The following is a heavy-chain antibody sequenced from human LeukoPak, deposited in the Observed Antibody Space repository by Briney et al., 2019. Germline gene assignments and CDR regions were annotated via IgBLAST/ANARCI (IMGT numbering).Heavy chain of an antibody. CDR1: GFTFSSYA. Sequence: GGSLRLSCAASGFTFSSYAMHWVRQAPGKGLEWVAVISYDGSNKYYADSVKGRFTISRDNSKNTLYLQMNSLRAEDTAVYYCARDLGDSSGYWGQGTLVTVSS. CDR2: ISYDGSNK. CDR3: ARDLGDSSGY. J-gene: IGHJ4*02. D-gene: IGHD6-19*01. V-gene: IGHV3-30-3*01.